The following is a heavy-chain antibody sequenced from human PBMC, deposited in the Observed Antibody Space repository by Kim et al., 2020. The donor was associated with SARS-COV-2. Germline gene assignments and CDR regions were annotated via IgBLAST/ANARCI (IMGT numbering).Heavy chain of an antibody. D-gene: IGHD2-2*01. CDR2: FVPILDKS. Sequence: SVKVSCKASGDTFNTYTINWVRQAPGQGLEWLGGFVPILDKSNFAQKFQGRLNFTADESTSTAYMHLSSLKSEDTAVYYCAKLSRYDLLSYAFDIWGQGTMVTVSS. CDR1: GDTFNTYT. J-gene: IGHJ3*02. CDR3: AKLSRYDLLSYAFDI. V-gene: IGHV1-69*10.